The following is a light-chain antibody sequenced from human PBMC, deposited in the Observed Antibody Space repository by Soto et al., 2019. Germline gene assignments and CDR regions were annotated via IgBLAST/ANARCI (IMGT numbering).Light chain of an antibody. Sequence: EIVLTQSPGTLSLSPGERATLSCRVSQSVSSSFLAWYQQKPGQPPRLLIYDASNRATGIPARFCGSGSGTDFTLTISSLEPEDLAVYYCQQRSNWSWTFGQGTKVDNK. CDR3: QQRSNWSWT. CDR2: DAS. V-gene: IGKV3D-20*02. CDR1: QSVSSSF. J-gene: IGKJ1*01.